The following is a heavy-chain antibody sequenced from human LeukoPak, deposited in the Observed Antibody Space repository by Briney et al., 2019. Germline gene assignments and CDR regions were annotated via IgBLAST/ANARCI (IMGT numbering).Heavy chain of an antibody. CDR3: ARDLRRVELRGVFDY. CDR2: ISSSSSYI. J-gene: IGHJ4*02. D-gene: IGHD1-7*01. Sequence: MPGGSLRLSCAASGFTFSSYSMNWVRRAPGKGLEWVSSISSSSSYIYYADSVKGRFTISRDNAKNSLYLQMNSLRAEDTAVYYCARDLRRVELRGVFDYWGQGTLVTVSS. V-gene: IGHV3-21*01. CDR1: GFTFSSYS.